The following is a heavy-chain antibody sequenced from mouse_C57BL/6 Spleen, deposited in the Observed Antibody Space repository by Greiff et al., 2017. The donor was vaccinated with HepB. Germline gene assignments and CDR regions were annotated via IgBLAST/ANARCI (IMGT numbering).Heavy chain of an antibody. CDR2: IDPSDSYT. V-gene: IGHV1-59*01. Sequence: QVQLQQPGAELVRPGTSVKLSCKASGYTFTSYWMHWVKQRPGQGLEWIGVIDPSDSYTNYNQKFKGKATLTVDTSSSTAYMQLSSLTSEDSAVYYCAGGNYSFAYWGQGTLVTVSA. CDR3: AGGNYSFAY. D-gene: IGHD2-1*01. CDR1: GYTFTSYW. J-gene: IGHJ3*01.